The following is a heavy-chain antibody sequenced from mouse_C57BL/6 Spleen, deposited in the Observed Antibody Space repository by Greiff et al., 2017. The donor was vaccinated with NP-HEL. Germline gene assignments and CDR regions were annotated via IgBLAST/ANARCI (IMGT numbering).Heavy chain of an antibody. CDR3: ARYYSGSSYEYYFDY. Sequence: VQRVESGAELVRPGTSVKVSCKASGYAFTNYLIEWVKQRPGQGLEWIGVINPGSGGTNYNEKFKGKATLTADKSSSTAYMQLSSLTSEDSAVYFWARYYSGSSYEYYFDYWGQGTTLTVSS. V-gene: IGHV1-54*01. D-gene: IGHD1-1*01. CDR2: INPGSGGT. CDR1: GYAFTNYL. J-gene: IGHJ2*01.